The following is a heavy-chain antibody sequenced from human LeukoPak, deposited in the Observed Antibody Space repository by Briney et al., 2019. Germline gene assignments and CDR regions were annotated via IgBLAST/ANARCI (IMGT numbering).Heavy chain of an antibody. V-gene: IGHV1-8*02. CDR1: GYTFTSYD. J-gene: IGHJ4*02. D-gene: IGHD7-27*01. CDR3: AREELGEDY. CDR2: MNPNSGNT. Sequence: ASVKVSCKASGYTFTSYDINWVRQATGQGLEWMGWMNPNSGNTGYAQKLQGRVTMTTDTSTSTAYMELRSLRSDDTAVYYCAREELGEDYWGQGTLVTVSS.